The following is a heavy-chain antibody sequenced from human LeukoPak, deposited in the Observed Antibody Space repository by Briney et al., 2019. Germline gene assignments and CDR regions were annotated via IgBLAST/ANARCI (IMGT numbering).Heavy chain of an antibody. J-gene: IGHJ3*02. V-gene: IGHV1-2*02. CDR2: INPNSGGT. Sequence: ASVKVSCKASGYTFTGYYMHWVRQAPGQGLEWLGWINPNSGGTNYAQKFQGRVTMTRDTSISTAYMELSRLRSDDTAVYYCARDPGFTFGGVGAFDIWGQGTMVTASS. D-gene: IGHD3-16*01. CDR3: ARDPGFTFGGVGAFDI. CDR1: GYTFTGYY.